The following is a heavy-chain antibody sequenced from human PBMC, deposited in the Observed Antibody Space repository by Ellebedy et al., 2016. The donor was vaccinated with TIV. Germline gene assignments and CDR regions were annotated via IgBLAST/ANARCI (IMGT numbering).Heavy chain of an antibody. J-gene: IGHJ4*02. D-gene: IGHD1-26*01. V-gene: IGHV3-48*01. Sequence: PGGSLRLSCAASAFAVSSYSMNWVRQAPGKGLEWVSHIGSGDITMYNADVQGRFTIYRDSAQNSLYMEMNSLRAEDTAVYYCARAQNRGVGASAYWGQGAQVTVSS. CDR2: IGSGDITM. CDR3: ARAQNRGVGASAY. CDR1: AFAVSSYS.